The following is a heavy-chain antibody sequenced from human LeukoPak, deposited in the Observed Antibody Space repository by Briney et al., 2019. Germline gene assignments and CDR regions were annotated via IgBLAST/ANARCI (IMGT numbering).Heavy chain of an antibody. V-gene: IGHV4-34*01. D-gene: IGHD1-1*01. Sequence: SETLSLTCAVYGESFNTYYWSWIRQPPGKGLEWIGEIDHSGSTYYNPSLKGRVTISADTSKKQFSLKLSSVTAADTAVYYCARGTGGYRFDPWGQGTLVTVSS. CDR1: GESFNTYY. CDR2: IDHSGST. CDR3: ARGTGGYRFDP. J-gene: IGHJ5*02.